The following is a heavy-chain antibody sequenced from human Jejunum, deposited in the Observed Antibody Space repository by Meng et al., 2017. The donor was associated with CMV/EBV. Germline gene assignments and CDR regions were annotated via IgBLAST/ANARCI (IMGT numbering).Heavy chain of an antibody. J-gene: IGHJ4*02. CDR1: FTVSSYA. CDR3: AKDRVSTAMITNYFDS. CDR2: ISGSGGDT. Sequence: FTVSSYAMSGVRQAPGRGLEWVSAISGSGGDTYYADSVKGRFTISRDNSKNTLYLQMNSLRAEDTAIYYCAKDRVSTAMITNYFDSWGQGTLVTVSS. D-gene: IGHD5-18*01. V-gene: IGHV3-23*01.